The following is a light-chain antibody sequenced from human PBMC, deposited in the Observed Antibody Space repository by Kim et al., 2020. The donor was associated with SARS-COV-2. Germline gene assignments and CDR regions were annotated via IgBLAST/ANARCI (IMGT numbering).Light chain of an antibody. CDR3: QQFATSLS. CDR1: QSVSNNF. V-gene: IGKV3-20*01. Sequence: EIVLTQSPGTLSLSPGEIATLSCRASQSVSNNFLAWYQHKPGQAPRLLIYGVSIRATDTPDRFSGSGSGTDFTLTISRLQPEDFGVYYCQQFATSLSYGGGTKVDIK. J-gene: IGKJ4*01. CDR2: GVS.